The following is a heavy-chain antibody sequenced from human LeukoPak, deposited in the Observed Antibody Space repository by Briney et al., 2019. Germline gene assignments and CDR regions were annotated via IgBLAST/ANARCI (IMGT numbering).Heavy chain of an antibody. D-gene: IGHD4-17*01. V-gene: IGHV3-23*01. Sequence: GGSLRFSCAASGFTFSSYTMSWVRQAPGKGLEWVSVISDSGDRTYYADSVKGRFTISRDNSKNTLYMQMNSLRAEDTAVYYCARVRDGDYGYIGFDPWGQGTLVTVSS. CDR1: GFTFSSYT. J-gene: IGHJ5*02. CDR3: ARVRDGDYGYIGFDP. CDR2: ISDSGDRT.